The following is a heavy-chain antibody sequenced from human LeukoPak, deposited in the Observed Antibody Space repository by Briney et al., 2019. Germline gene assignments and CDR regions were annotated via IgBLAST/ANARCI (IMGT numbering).Heavy chain of an antibody. J-gene: IGHJ3*02. V-gene: IGHV1-69*05. CDR3: ARGLSHIRTVTAGNTDPFGI. CDR1: GGTFSSYA. D-gene: IGHD4-17*01. CDR2: IIPIFGTA. Sequence: SVKVSCKASGGTFSSYAISWVRQAPGQGLEWMGGIIPIFGTANYAQKFQGRVTMTRDTSISTAYMELSSLRSEDTAVYFCARGLSHIRTVTAGNTDPFGIWGQGTMVTVSS.